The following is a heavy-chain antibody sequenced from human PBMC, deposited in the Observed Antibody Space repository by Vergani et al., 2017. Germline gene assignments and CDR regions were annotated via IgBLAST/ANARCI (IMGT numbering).Heavy chain of an antibody. CDR3: ARGPSHYYDSRDFDY. Sequence: QVQLVQSGAEVKKPGASVKVSCKASGYTFTSYYMHWVRQAPGQGLEWMGIINPSGGSTSYAQKFQGRVTMTRDTSTSTVYMELSSLRSEDTAVYYCARGPSHYYDSRDFDYWGQGTLVTVSS. J-gene: IGHJ4*02. CDR2: INPSGGST. CDR1: GYTFTSYY. D-gene: IGHD3-22*01. V-gene: IGHV1-46*01.